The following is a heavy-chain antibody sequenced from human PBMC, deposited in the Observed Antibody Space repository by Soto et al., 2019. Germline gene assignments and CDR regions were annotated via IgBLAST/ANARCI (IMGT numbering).Heavy chain of an antibody. CDR3: ASNSLYPYGWGSTSYYGMDV. CDR1: GYTFTSYG. D-gene: IGHD3-10*01. V-gene: IGHV1-18*01. J-gene: IGHJ6*02. CDR2: ISAYNGNT. Sequence: QVQLVQSGAEVKKPGASVKVSCKASGYTFTSYGISWVRQAPGQGLEWMGWISAYNGNTNYAQKLQGRVTMTTDTSTSTAYMELRSLRSDDTAAYGLASNSLYPYGWGSTSYYGMDVWGQGTTFTVSS.